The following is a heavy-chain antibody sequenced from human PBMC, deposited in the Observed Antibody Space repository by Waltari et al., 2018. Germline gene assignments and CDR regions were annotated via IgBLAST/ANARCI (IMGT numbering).Heavy chain of an antibody. J-gene: IGHJ4*02. CDR2: IYPGDSDY. V-gene: IGHV5-51*01. CDR1: GYSFAGSW. Sequence: EVQLVQSGAEVKKPGESLRISCQGSGYSFAGSWTGWVRQVPGEGLEWMGNIYPGDSDYRYSPSFRGQVTVSADRATNTAYLQWNNLQASDTAIYYCARLALGFFDYWGQGTLVTVSS. D-gene: IGHD3-16*01. CDR3: ARLALGFFDY.